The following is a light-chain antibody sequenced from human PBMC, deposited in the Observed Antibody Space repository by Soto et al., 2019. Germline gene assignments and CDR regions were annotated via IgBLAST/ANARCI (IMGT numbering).Light chain of an antibody. CDR1: SSDVGGYKY. Sequence: QSALTQPASVSGSPGQSITISCTGTSSDVGGYKYVSWYQQHPGKAHKLMIYEVSNRPSGVSNRFSGSKSGNTASLTISGLQAEDEDDYYCSSYTSSSTVVFGGGTKLTVL. CDR2: EVS. V-gene: IGLV2-14*01. CDR3: SSYTSSSTVV. J-gene: IGLJ2*01.